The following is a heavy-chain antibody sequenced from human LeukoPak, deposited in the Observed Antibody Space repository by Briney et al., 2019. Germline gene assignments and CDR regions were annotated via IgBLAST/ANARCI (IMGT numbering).Heavy chain of an antibody. D-gene: IGHD3-22*01. CDR3: AATPYYYDSSSYYYGYY. V-gene: IGHV1-3*01. CDR1: GYTFTSYA. J-gene: IGHJ4*02. Sequence: ASVKVSCKASGYTFTSYAMHWVRQAPGQRLEWMGWINAGNGNTKYSQKFQGRVTITRDTSASTAYMELSSLRSEDTAVYYCAATPYYYDSSSYYYGYYWGQGTLVTVSS. CDR2: INAGNGNT.